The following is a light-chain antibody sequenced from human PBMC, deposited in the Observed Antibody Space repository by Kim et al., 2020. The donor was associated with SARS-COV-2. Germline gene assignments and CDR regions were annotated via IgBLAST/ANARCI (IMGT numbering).Light chain of an antibody. Sequence: PRERATLPSRASQILGRGSYLAWYQHHPGQAPRLLIYGASFRATGIPDRFSGSGSGTDYTLTISRLEPEDFAVYYCQQYGTSLPYSFGQGTKLEI. CDR1: QILGRGSY. J-gene: IGKJ2*03. CDR2: GAS. CDR3: QQYGTSLPYS. V-gene: IGKV3-20*01.